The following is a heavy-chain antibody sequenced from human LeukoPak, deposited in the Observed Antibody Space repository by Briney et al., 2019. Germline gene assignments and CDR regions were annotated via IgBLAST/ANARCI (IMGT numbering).Heavy chain of an antibody. CDR3: AREVVIVPDYYYYGLDV. D-gene: IGHD2/OR15-2a*01. J-gene: IGHJ6*02. Sequence: GGSLRLSCAASGFTFSDYYMTWIRQAPGKGLEWLSFISSSGDSLYYADSVEGRFTISRDNAKGSLYLQMNNLRAEDTAVYYCAREVVIVPDYYYYGLDVRGQGTTVTVSS. V-gene: IGHV3-11*01. CDR1: GFTFSDYY. CDR2: ISSSGDSL.